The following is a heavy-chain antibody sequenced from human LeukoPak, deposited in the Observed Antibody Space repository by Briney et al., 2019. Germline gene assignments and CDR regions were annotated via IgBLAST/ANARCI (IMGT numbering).Heavy chain of an antibody. Sequence: SETLSLTCTVSGGSISSYYWSWIRQPPGKGLEWIGYIYYSGSTNYSPSLKSRVTISVDTSKNQFSLKLSSVTAADTAVYYCAHGGNGYFQHWGQGTLVTVSS. CDR2: IYYSGST. J-gene: IGHJ1*01. CDR1: GGSISSYY. V-gene: IGHV4-59*08. CDR3: AHGGNGYFQH. D-gene: IGHD4-23*01.